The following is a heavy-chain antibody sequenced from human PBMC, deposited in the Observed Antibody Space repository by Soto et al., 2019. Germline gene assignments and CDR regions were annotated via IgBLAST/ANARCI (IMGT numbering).Heavy chain of an antibody. CDR3: ARDPWYCDFWSVYLASPDAFDI. J-gene: IGHJ3*02. CDR2: ISSSGSTI. CDR1: GFTFSDYY. Sequence: QVQLVESGGGLVKPGGSLRLSCAASGFTFSDYYMSWIRQAPGKGLEWVSYISSSGSTIYYADSVKGRFTISRDNSKNSLYLQMNSLRAEDTAVYYCARDPWYCDFWSVYLASPDAFDILGQGTMVTVSS. D-gene: IGHD3-3*01. V-gene: IGHV3-11*01.